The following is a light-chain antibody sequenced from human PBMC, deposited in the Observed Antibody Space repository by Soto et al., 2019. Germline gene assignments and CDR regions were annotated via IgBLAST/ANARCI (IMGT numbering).Light chain of an antibody. CDR2: KAS. CDR3: QQYNTYPLT. J-gene: IGKJ4*01. V-gene: IGKV1-5*03. CDR1: QSISTW. Sequence: DIQMTQSPSTLSASVKDRVTVTCRASQSISTWLAWYQQKPGKAPKLLIYKASSLEGGVPSRFSGSGSGTEFNITIISLQPDDFATYYCQQYNTYPLTFGGGTKVDIK.